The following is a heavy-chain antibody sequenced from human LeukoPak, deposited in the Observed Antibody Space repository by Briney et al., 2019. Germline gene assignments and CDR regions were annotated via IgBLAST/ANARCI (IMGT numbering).Heavy chain of an antibody. CDR1: GFTFSSYA. D-gene: IGHD1-1*01. Sequence: PGGSLRLSCAASGFTFSSYAMHWVRQAPGKGLEYVSVISSNGGSTYYANSVKGRFTISRDNSKNTLYLQMGSLRAEDLAVYYCARALVGSTANYYYGMDAWGQGTTVTVSS. CDR2: ISSNGGST. CDR3: ARALVGSTANYYYGMDA. J-gene: IGHJ6*02. V-gene: IGHV3-64*01.